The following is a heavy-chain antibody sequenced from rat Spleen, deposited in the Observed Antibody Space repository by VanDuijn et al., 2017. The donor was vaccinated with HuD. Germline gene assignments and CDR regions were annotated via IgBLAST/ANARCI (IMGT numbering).Heavy chain of an antibody. D-gene: IGHD1-6*01. CDR2: ISYDGSST. J-gene: IGHJ2*01. CDR3: ARRHYGYTDYFDY. V-gene: IGHV5-29*01. CDR1: GFTFSDYG. Sequence: EVQLVESGGGLVQPGRSLKLSCAASGFTFSDYGMAWVRQAPTKGLEWVASISYDGSSTYYRDSVKGRFPISRDNAKSTLYLQMDSRRSEDTATYYWARRHYGYTDYFDYWGQGVMVTVSS.